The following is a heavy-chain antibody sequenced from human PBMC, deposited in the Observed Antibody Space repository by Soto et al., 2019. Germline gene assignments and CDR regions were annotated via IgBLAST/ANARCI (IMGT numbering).Heavy chain of an antibody. J-gene: IGHJ6*02. D-gene: IGHD3-10*01. V-gene: IGHV4-59*08. CDR1: GDSLTNYY. CDR2: IMYSGYS. Sequence: QVQLQESGPGLVKPSETLSLTCTVSGDSLTNYYCSWFRQPPGKGLEWIGYIMYSGYSAYNLSLRRRGPMSMDTSQTQFSLMLESVTATDTAVYYCARHGFGPLHGLVDVWGQGTTVIVSS. CDR3: ARHGFGPLHGLVDV.